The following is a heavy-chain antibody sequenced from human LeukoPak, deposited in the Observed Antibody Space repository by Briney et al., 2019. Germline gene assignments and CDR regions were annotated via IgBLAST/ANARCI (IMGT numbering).Heavy chain of an antibody. CDR3: ARLDSYSGSYGVDY. CDR1: GYSFTTYW. CDR2: IYPGDSDT. D-gene: IGHD1-26*01. J-gene: IGHJ4*02. V-gene: IGHV5-51*01. Sequence: GESLKISCQASGYSFTTYWLAWVRQMPGKGLEWMGIIYPGDSDTRYSPSFQGQVTISADKSISTACLQWSSLKASDTAMYYCARLDSYSGSYGVDYWGQGTLVTVSS.